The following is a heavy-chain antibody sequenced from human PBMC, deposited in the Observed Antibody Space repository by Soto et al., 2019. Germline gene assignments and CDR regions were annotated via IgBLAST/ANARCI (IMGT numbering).Heavy chain of an antibody. CDR3: ARGGAGRPDY. CDR2: ISYDGSNK. CDR1: GFTFSSYG. Sequence: GGSLRLSCAASGFTFSSYGMHWVRQAPGKGLEWVAVISYDGSNKYYADSVKGRFTISRDNSKNTLHLQMNSLRAEDTAVYYCARGGAGRPDYWGQGTLVTVSS. J-gene: IGHJ4*02. D-gene: IGHD6-13*01. V-gene: IGHV3-30*03.